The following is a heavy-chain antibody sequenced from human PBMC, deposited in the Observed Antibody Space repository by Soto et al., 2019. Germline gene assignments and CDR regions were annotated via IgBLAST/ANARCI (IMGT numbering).Heavy chain of an antibody. J-gene: IGHJ4*02. CDR2: INPSGGST. CDR3: ARDPSSSRRIAVADRFDY. D-gene: IGHD6-19*01. V-gene: IGHV1-46*01. Sequence: ASVTVSCKASGYTFTSYYMHWVRQAPGQGFEWMGIINPSGGSTSYAQKFQGRVTMTRDTSTSTGYMELSSLRSEDTAVYYCARDPSSSRRIAVADRFDYWGQGTLVTVSS. CDR1: GYTFTSYY.